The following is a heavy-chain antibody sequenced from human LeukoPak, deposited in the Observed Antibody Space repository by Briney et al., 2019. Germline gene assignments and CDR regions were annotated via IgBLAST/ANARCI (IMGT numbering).Heavy chain of an antibody. CDR3: ARDDGYSYGMNDY. D-gene: IGHD5-18*01. CDR2: INPNSGGT. V-gene: IGHV1-2*02. CDR1: GYTFTGYY. J-gene: IGHJ4*02. Sequence: ASVNVSCKASGYTFTGYYMHWVRQAPGQGLEWMGWINPNSGGTNYAQKFQGRVTMTRDTSISTAYMELSRLRSDDTAVYYCARDDGYSYGMNDYWGQGTLVTVSS.